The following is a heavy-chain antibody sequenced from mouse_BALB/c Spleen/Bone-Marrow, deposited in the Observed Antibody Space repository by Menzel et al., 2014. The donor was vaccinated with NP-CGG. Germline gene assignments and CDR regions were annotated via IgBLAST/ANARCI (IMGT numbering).Heavy chain of an antibody. Sequence: QVQLKQSGTELMKPGASVKISCKATGYTFSSYWIEWVNQRPGHGLEWIGEILPGSGSTNYNEKFKGKATFTADTSSNRAYMQLSSLASEDSAVYYCARRGHGFAWFAYWGQGTLVTVSA. V-gene: IGHV1-9*01. J-gene: IGHJ3*01. CDR3: ARRGHGFAWFAY. CDR1: GYTFSSYW. CDR2: ILPGSGST. D-gene: IGHD1-2*01.